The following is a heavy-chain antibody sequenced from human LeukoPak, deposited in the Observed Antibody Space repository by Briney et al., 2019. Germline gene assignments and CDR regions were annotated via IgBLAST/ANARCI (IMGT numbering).Heavy chain of an antibody. V-gene: IGHV4-34*01. D-gene: IGHD3-3*01. CDR2: INHSGST. J-gene: IGHJ6*03. CDR3: ARGPRATIFGVVIRYYYYYMDV. CDR1: GGSFSGYY. Sequence: SETLSLTCAVYGGSFSGYYWSWIRQPPGKGLEWIGEINHSGSTNYNPSLKSRVTISVDTSKNQFSLKLSSVTAADTAVYYCARGPRATIFGVVIRYYYYYMDVWGKGTTVTVSS.